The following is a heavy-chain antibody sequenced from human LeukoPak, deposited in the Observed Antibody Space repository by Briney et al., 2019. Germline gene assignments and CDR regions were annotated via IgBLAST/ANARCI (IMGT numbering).Heavy chain of an antibody. D-gene: IGHD3-10*01. CDR2: IFHSGST. J-gene: IGHJ4*02. Sequence: SETLSLTCTVSGYSVSSGYYWGWIRQPPGKGLEWIGSIFHSGSTYYNPSLKSRITISVDTSKNQFSLKLSSVTAADTAVYYCARARSGTDKEYYFDYWGQGTLVTVSS. CDR3: ARARSGTDKEYYFDY. V-gene: IGHV4-38-2*02. CDR1: GYSVSSGYY.